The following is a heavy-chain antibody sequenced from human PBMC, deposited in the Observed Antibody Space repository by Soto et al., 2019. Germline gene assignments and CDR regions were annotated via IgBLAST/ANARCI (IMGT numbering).Heavy chain of an antibody. V-gene: IGHV3-23*01. CDR2: ISGSGSST. CDR3: AKGRTQWGSGPCRFDC. CDR1: EITLRNYA. D-gene: IGHD6-19*01. Sequence: GGSLRLSCAATEITLRNYAMIWVRQAPGKGLEWVSAISGSGSSTYYAGSVKGRFTISRDNSKDIVFLQMNSLRAEDTAVYYCAKGRTQWGSGPCRFDCWGQGTLVTVSS. J-gene: IGHJ4*02.